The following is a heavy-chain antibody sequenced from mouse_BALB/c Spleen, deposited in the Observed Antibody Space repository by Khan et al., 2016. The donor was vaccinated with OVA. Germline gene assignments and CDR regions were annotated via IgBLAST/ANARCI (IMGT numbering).Heavy chain of an antibody. CDR1: GYSITSDYA. Sequence: QLQESGPGLVKPSQSLSLTCTVTGYSITSDYAWNWIRQFPGNKLEWMGYISYSGRTSYNPSLKSRISITRDTSKNQFFLQLNSVTTEDTATXYCASSVTITTVVATDFDYWGQGTTLTVSS. J-gene: IGHJ2*01. CDR3: ASSVTITTVVATDFDY. CDR2: ISYSGRT. D-gene: IGHD1-1*01. V-gene: IGHV3-2*02.